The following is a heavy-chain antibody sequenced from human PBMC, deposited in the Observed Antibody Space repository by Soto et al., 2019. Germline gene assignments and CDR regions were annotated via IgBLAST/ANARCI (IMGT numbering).Heavy chain of an antibody. J-gene: IGHJ3*02. Sequence: QVQLVQSGAEVKKPGASVKVSCKASGYTFTSYHMHWVRQAPGQGLEWMGIINPSGGSTSYAQKFQGRVTMTRDTSTSTVYIELSSLRSEDTAVYYCARDLGVLSSRGRGAFDIWGQGTMVTVSS. CDR1: GYTFTSYH. V-gene: IGHV1-46*01. CDR3: ARDLGVLSSRGRGAFDI. D-gene: IGHD3-3*01. CDR2: INPSGGST.